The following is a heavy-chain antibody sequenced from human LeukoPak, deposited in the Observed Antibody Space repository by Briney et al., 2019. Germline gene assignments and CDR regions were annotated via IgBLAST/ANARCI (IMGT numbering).Heavy chain of an antibody. Sequence: PSETVSLTCTVSGGSIRSYYWSWIRQPAGKGLEWIGRIYTSGSTNYNPSLKSRVTMSVDTSKNQFSLKLSSVTAADTAVYYCARSNYFYDSSGPFDYWGQETLVTVSS. CDR1: GGSIRSYY. J-gene: IGHJ4*02. CDR2: IYTSGST. V-gene: IGHV4-4*07. CDR3: ARSNYFYDSSGPFDY. D-gene: IGHD3-22*01.